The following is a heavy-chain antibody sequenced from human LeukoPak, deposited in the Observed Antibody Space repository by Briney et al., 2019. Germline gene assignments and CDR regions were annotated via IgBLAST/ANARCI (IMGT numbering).Heavy chain of an antibody. D-gene: IGHD3-10*01. CDR2: IYYSGST. CDR1: GGSISSYY. CDR3: AREFMVQGVLWFDP. Sequence: SETLSLTCTVSGGSISSYYWSWIRQPPGKGLEWIGYIYYSGSTNYNPSLKSRVTISVDTSKDQFSLKLGSVTAADTAVYYCAREFMVQGVLWFDPWGQGTLVTVSS. V-gene: IGHV4-59*01. J-gene: IGHJ5*02.